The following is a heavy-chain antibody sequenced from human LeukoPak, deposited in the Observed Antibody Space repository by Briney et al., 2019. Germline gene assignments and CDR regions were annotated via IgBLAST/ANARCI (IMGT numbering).Heavy chain of an antibody. J-gene: IGHJ4*02. CDR3: ARGAPTAAGLGRGY. V-gene: IGHV1-46*01. CDR2: INPSGGST. CDR1: GYTFTSYY. Sequence: ASVTVSCTASGYTFTSYYIHWVRQAPGQGLEWMGIINPSGGSTSYAQKFQGRVTMTRDTSTSTVYMELSSLKSEGTAVYYCARGAPTAAGLGRGYWGQGTLVTVSS. D-gene: IGHD6-13*01.